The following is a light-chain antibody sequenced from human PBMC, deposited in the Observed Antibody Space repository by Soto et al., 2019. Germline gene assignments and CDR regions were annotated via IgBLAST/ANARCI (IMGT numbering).Light chain of an antibody. Sequence: QSALTQPASVSGSPGQSITISCTGTSSDVGGYNYVAWYQQHPGKVPRLMIYEVSNRPSGVSNRFSGSKSGSTASLTISGLQAEHEADYYCISYTSSSTSYVVGTGTQVTVL. V-gene: IGLV2-14*01. CDR3: ISYTSSSTSYV. J-gene: IGLJ1*01. CDR2: EVS. CDR1: SSDVGGYNY.